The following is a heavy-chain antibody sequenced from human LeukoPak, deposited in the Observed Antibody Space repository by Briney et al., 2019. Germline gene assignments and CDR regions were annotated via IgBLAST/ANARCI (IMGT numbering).Heavy chain of an antibody. J-gene: IGHJ4*02. V-gene: IGHV4-39*01. CDR1: GGSITGKNDY. CDR3: ARHGILTDHSVRI. CDR2: VFHTGIT. Sequence: SETLSLTCTVSGGSITGKNDYWGWIRQTLGKGLEWIGTVFHTGITHYNPSLKSRISISVDTSKNQFSLNLNSVTAADTALYYCARHGILTDHSVRIWGQGILVTVSA. D-gene: IGHD3-9*01.